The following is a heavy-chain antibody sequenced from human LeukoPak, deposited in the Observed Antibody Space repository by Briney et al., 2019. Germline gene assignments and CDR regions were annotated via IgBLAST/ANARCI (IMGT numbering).Heavy chain of an antibody. Sequence: PGGSLRLSCAASGFTFSSYAMHWVRQAPGKGLEYVSAISSNGGSTYYANSVKGRFTISRDNSKNTLYLQMNSLRAEGTAVYYCARAHIVVVIAIGELDYWGQGTLVTVSS. CDR3: ARAHIVVVIAIGELDY. D-gene: IGHD2-21*01. V-gene: IGHV3-64*01. CDR1: GFTFSSYA. J-gene: IGHJ4*02. CDR2: ISSNGGST.